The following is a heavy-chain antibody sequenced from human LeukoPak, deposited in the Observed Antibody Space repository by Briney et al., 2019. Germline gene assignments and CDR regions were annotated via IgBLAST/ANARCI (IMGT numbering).Heavy chain of an antibody. J-gene: IGHJ4*02. CDR2: IYYNGST. CDR1: GDSVSSGGYY. D-gene: IGHD6-6*01. CDR3: ARGSNYFDY. Sequence: PSETLSLTCTVSGDSVSSGGYYWSWIRQPPGKGLEYIGYIYYNGSTNYNPSLKSRVTISLDTPKNQFSLKLTSVIAADTALYYCARGSNYFDYWGQGTLVTVSS. V-gene: IGHV4-61*08.